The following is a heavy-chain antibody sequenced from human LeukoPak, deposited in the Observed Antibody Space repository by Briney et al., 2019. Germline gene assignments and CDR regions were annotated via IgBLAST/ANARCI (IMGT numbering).Heavy chain of an antibody. J-gene: IGHJ5*02. CDR2: IYTSGST. CDR3: ARDGFLEWSDWFDP. D-gene: IGHD3-3*01. V-gene: IGHV4-61*02. Sequence: SETLSLTCTVSGGSISSGSYYWSWIRQPAGKGLEWIGRIYTSGSTNYNPSLKSRVTISVDTSKNQFSLKLSSVTAADTAVYYCARDGFLEWSDWFDPWGQGTLVTASS. CDR1: GGSISSGSYY.